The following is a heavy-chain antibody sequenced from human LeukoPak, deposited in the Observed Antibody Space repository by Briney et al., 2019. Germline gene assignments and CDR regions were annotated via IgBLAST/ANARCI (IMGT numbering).Heavy chain of an antibody. CDR3: ARRDFWSGNYAQPFDY. V-gene: IGHV3-21*01. CDR1: GFIFSSYG. Sequence: PGGSLRLSCAASGFIFSSYGMTWVRQAPGKGPEWVSFISGSGDTTYYADSVKGRFTISRDNAKNSLYLQMNSLRAEDTAVYYCARRDFWSGNYAQPFDYWGQGTLVTVSS. J-gene: IGHJ4*02. CDR2: ISGSGDTT. D-gene: IGHD3-3*01.